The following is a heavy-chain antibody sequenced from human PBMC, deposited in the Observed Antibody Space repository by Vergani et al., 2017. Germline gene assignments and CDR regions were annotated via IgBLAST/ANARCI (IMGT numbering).Heavy chain of an antibody. D-gene: IGHD3-22*01. CDR3: AKGATLVVMTRGFDY. CDR1: GFTFDDYA. V-gene: IGHV3-9*01. CDR2: ISWKSGSI. Sequence: EVQLVESGGGLVQPGRSLRLSCAASGFTFDDYAMHWVRQAPGKGLEWVSGISWKSGSIGYADSVKGRFTISRDNAKNSLYLQMNSLRAEDTALYYCAKGATLVVMTRGFDYWGQGTLVTVSS. J-gene: IGHJ4*02.